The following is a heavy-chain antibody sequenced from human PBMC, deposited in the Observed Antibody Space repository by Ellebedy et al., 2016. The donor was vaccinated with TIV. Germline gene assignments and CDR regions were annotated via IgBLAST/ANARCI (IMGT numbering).Heavy chain of an antibody. CDR3: AKRVTMVREVITYYHYAMDV. CDR2: LSASGCST. D-gene: IGHD3-10*01. Sequence: PGGSLRLSCVASGFTFSSYAMSCVRQAPGKGLEWVASLSASGCSTSYADSVKGRFTISRDNSKNTLYLQMNSLRADDTAVYYCAKRVTMVREVITYYHYAMDVWGQGTTVTVSS. CDR1: GFTFSSYA. J-gene: IGHJ6*02. V-gene: IGHV3-23*01.